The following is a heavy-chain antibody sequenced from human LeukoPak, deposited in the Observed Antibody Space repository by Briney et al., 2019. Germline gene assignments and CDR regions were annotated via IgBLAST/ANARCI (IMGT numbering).Heavy chain of an antibody. CDR1: GFTFSSYG. Sequence: GGSLRLSCAASGFTFSSYGMHWVRQAPGKGLEWVAVTWYDGSNKYYADSVKGRFTISRDNSKNTLYLQMNSLRAEDTAVYYCARPMTTRYYYYGMDVWGQGTTVTVSS. D-gene: IGHD4-17*01. J-gene: IGHJ6*02. CDR3: ARPMTTRYYYYGMDV. V-gene: IGHV3-33*01. CDR2: TWYDGSNK.